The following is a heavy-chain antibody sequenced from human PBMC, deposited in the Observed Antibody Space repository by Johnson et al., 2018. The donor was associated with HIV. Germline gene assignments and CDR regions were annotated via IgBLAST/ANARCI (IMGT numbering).Heavy chain of an antibody. CDR1: GFTFSNYG. J-gene: IGHJ3*02. Sequence: MQLVESGGGVVQPGRSLRLSCAASGFTFSNYGMHWVRQAPGKGLERVAVITFEGSDKYFADFVKGRVTISRDDSKNTLYLRLNSLRAEDTAVYSCARESGWGHDAFDIWGQGTMVIVSS. V-gene: IGHV3-30*03. CDR3: ARESGWGHDAFDI. D-gene: IGHD3-22*01. CDR2: ITFEGSDK.